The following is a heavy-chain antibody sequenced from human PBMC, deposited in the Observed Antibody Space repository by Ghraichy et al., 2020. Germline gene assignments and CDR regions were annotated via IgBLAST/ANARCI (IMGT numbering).Heavy chain of an antibody. CDR3: ARGGAGLAD. Sequence: GGSLRLSCAASGFTFSDNWMYWVRQVPGKGLEWVSHIYSDGIIINYAESVRGRFTISSDIAKSTLYLRMNSLRAEDTAVYFCARGGAGLADWGQGTLVTVSS. V-gene: IGHV3-74*01. D-gene: IGHD4/OR15-4a*01. CDR1: GFTFSDNW. CDR2: IYSDGIII. J-gene: IGHJ4*02.